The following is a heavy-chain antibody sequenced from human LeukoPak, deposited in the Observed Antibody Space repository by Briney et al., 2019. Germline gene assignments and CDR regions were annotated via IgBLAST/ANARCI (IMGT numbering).Heavy chain of an antibody. D-gene: IGHD3-22*01. J-gene: IGHJ4*02. V-gene: IGHV4-61*01. CDR1: GGSISSSSYY. CDR2: ISYSGST. Sequence: SSETLSLTCTVSGGSISSSSYYWGWIRQPPGKGLEWIGYISYSGSTNYDPSLKSRVTISVDTSKNQFSLKLSSVTAADTAVYYCARERTSGYSYYFDYWGQGTLVTVSS. CDR3: ARERTSGYSYYFDY.